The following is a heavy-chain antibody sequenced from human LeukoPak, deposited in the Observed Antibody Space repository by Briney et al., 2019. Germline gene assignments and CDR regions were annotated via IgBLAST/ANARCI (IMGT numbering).Heavy chain of an antibody. CDR3: ARDLTVRGVIPYYYYYMDV. CDR1: GGSISSYY. D-gene: IGHD3-10*01. Sequence: PSETLSLTCTVSGGSISSYYWSWIRQPAGKGLEWIGRIYTSGSTNYNPSLKSRVTMSVDTSKNQFSLKLSSVTAADTAVYYCARDLTVRGVIPYYYYYMDVWGTGTTVTVSS. CDR2: IYTSGST. J-gene: IGHJ6*03. V-gene: IGHV4-4*07.